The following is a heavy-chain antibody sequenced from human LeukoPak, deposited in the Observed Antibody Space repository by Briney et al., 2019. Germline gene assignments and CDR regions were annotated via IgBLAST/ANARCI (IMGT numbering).Heavy chain of an antibody. Sequence: KSSETLSLTCTVSGYYISSGYYWGWIRQPPGKGLEWIGSIYHSGSTYYNPSLKSRVTISVDTSKNQFSLKLSSVTAADTAVYYWAGRVLRYFDWFYWGQGTLVTVSS. CDR3: AGRVLRYFDWFY. CDR2: IYHSGST. V-gene: IGHV4-38-2*02. J-gene: IGHJ4*02. CDR1: GYYISSGYY. D-gene: IGHD3-9*01.